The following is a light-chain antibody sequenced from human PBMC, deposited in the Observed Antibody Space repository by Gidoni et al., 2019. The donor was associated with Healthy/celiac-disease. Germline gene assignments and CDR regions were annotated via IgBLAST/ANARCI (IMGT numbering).Light chain of an antibody. CDR1: SSNIGAGYD. CDR3: QSYDSSLSVV. V-gene: IGLV1-40*01. CDR2: RNS. Sequence: QSVLTHPPSFSAPPVQRVTISCTGSSSNIGAGYDEPWYQQLAGTAPNLLNYRNSKRPPGVPDRFSGPKAGTAASLASTGQQAEDEADYCCQSYDSSLSVVFGGGTKLTVL. J-gene: IGLJ2*01.